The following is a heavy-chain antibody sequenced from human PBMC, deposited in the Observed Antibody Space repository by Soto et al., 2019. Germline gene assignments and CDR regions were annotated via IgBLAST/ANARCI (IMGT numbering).Heavy chain of an antibody. Sequence: EVQLLESGGGLVQPGGSLRLSCTASGFTFSSYAMNWVRQAPGKGLEWVSVISGSGGSTYYADSVKGRFTISRDNSKNKMYLQMTSLRAEDTAVYYCASRTIGWYFDYWGQGTLVTVSS. J-gene: IGHJ4*02. D-gene: IGHD6-19*01. CDR3: ASRTIGWYFDY. CDR1: GFTFSSYA. CDR2: ISGSGGST. V-gene: IGHV3-23*01.